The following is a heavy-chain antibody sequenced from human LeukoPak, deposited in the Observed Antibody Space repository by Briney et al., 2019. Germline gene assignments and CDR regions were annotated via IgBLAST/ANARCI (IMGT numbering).Heavy chain of an antibody. CDR3: ARVISGTTNVNYYYYMDV. J-gene: IGHJ6*03. D-gene: IGHD1-7*01. CDR1: GGSISSYS. CDR2: VFTSGTT. Sequence: SETLSLTCTVSGGSISSYSWSWIRQPAGKGLEWIGRVFTSGTTNYNPSPKSRVTMSVDTSKDQFSLKLSSVTAADTAVYYCARVISGTTNVNYYYYMDVWGKGTTFTVSS. V-gene: IGHV4-4*07.